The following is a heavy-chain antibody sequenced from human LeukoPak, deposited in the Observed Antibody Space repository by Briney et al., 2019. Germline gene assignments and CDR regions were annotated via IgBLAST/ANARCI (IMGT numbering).Heavy chain of an antibody. J-gene: IGHJ4*02. Sequence: PWGSLRLSCAASGFTITNYCMHWIRQVPGKGLVWISGINHDGTATFYAYSMKGRFTISRDNAKTTVYLQMNGLRAEDKAPYYSATVSEFWGQGTLVTVSS. V-gene: IGHV3-74*01. CDR1: GFTITNYC. CDR3: ATVSEF. D-gene: IGHD3-10*01. CDR2: INHDGTAT.